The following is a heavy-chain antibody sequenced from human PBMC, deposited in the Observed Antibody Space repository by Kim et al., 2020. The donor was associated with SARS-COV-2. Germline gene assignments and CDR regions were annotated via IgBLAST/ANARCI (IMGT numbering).Heavy chain of an antibody. Sequence: SETLSLTCTVSGGSISSSSYYWGWIRQPPGKGLEWIGSIYYSGSTYYNPSLKSRVTISVDTSKNQFSLKLSSVTAADTAVYYCARRRDYGDLADAFDIWGQGTMVTVSS. J-gene: IGHJ3*02. V-gene: IGHV4-39*01. CDR2: IYYSGST. CDR3: ARRRDYGDLADAFDI. CDR1: GGSISSSSYY. D-gene: IGHD4-17*01.